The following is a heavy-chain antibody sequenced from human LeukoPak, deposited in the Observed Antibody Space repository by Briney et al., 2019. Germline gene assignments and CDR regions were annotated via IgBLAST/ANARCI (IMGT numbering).Heavy chain of an antibody. CDR1: GYTFTGYY. D-gene: IGHD2-2*02. CDR2: INPNSGGT. V-gene: IGHV1-2*02. CDR3: ARDRTAAITNWFDP. J-gene: IGHJ5*02. Sequence: ASVKVSCKASGYTFTGYYMHWVRQAPGQGLEWMGWINPNSGGTNYAQKFQGRVTMTRDTSISTAYMELSRLRSDGTAVYYCARDRTAAITNWFDPWGQGTLVTVSS.